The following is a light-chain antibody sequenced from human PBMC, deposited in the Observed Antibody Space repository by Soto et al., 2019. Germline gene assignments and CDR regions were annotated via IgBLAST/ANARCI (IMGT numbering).Light chain of an antibody. V-gene: IGLV2-11*01. Sequence: QSALTQPRSVSGSPGQSVTISCTGTSNDVGGYNFVSWYQQHPGKVPQLFIYDVSRRPSGVPDRFSGSKSGNTASLTISGLHAEDEADYYCSSYAGSYTLVFGGGTKLTVL. CDR2: DVS. J-gene: IGLJ2*01. CDR1: SNDVGGYNF. CDR3: SSYAGSYTLV.